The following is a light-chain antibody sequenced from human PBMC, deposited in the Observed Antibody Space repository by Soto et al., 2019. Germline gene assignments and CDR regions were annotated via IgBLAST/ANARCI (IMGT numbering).Light chain of an antibody. CDR1: QGISSW. J-gene: IGKJ3*01. CDR3: QQYNNWPRT. V-gene: IGKV1D-16*01. Sequence: DIQMTHSPSSVSASVGDRVTITCRASQGISSWLAWYQQKPEKAPKLVIYDASSLQSGVPSRFSGSGSGTDFTLTISSLQSEDFAVYYCQQYNNWPRTFGPGTKVDIK. CDR2: DAS.